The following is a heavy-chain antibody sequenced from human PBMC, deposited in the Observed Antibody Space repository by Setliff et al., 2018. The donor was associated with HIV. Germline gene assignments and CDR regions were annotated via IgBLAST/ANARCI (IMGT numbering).Heavy chain of an antibody. CDR3: APRHHKYGFL. V-gene: IGHV4-39*07. J-gene: IGHJ4*02. D-gene: IGHD3-10*01. Sequence: PSETLSLTCTVSGGSISSSSYYWGWIRQPPGKGLEWIVSIPYSGSTYYNPSLKSRVTISVDTSKNQFSLKLRSVTAADTALYYCAPRHHKYGFLWGQGTLVTVSS. CDR2: IPYSGST. CDR1: GGSISSSSYY.